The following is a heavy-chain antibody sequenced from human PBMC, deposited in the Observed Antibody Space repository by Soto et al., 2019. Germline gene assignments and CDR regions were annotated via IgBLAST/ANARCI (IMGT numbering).Heavy chain of an antibody. CDR2: IAPGNGNT. CDR1: GYTFTDAA. V-gene: IGHV1-3*01. CDR3: AKGSRMWTPDY. Sequence: GASVKVSCKASGYTFTDAAIHGVRQAPGQSLEWLGWIAPGNGNTKYSQNFQGRVSITRDTSATTAYMELSSLRSEDTAVYYCAKGSRMWTPDYWGQGTLVTVSS. J-gene: IGHJ4*02. D-gene: IGHD2-21*01.